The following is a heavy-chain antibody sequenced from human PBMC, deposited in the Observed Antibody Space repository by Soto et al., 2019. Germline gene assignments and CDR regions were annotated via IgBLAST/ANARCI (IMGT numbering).Heavy chain of an antibody. CDR2: INPNSGGT. Sequence: QVQLVQSGAEVKKPGASVKVSCKASGYTFTGYYMHWVRQAPGQGLEWMGWINPNSGGTNYAQKFQGWVTMTRDTSISTAYMELSRLTSDDTAVYYCARSRAPSSGYYPYYFDYWGQGTLVTVSS. D-gene: IGHD3-22*01. CDR3: ARSRAPSSGYYPYYFDY. V-gene: IGHV1-2*04. CDR1: GYTFTGYY. J-gene: IGHJ4*02.